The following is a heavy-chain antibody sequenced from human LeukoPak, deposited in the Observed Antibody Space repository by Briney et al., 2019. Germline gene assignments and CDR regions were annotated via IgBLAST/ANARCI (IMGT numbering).Heavy chain of an antibody. CDR1: GYTFTSYG. D-gene: IGHD5-18*01. J-gene: IGHJ4*02. CDR2: IIPIFGTA. CDR3: ARDSYGYDY. Sequence: SVTVSCTASGYTFTSYGISWVRQAPGQGLEWMGGIIPIFGTANYAQKFQGRVTITADESTSTAYMELSSLRSEDTAVYYCARDSYGYDYWGQGTLVTVSS. V-gene: IGHV1-69*13.